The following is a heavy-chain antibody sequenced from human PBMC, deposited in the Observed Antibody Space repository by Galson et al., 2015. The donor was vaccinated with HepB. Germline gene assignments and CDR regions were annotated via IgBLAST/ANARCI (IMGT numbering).Heavy chain of an antibody. Sequence: SVKVSCKASGYTFTSYAMNWVRQAPGQGLEWMGLINTNTGNPTYAQGFTGRFVFSWDTSVSTVYMQISSLKAEDTVVYYCAREYPGTMGRGVINGDAFDIWGQGTMVTVSS. CDR3: AREYPGTMGRGVINGDAFDI. CDR2: INTNTGNP. D-gene: IGHD3-10*01. CDR1: GYTFTSYA. V-gene: IGHV7-4-1*02. J-gene: IGHJ3*02.